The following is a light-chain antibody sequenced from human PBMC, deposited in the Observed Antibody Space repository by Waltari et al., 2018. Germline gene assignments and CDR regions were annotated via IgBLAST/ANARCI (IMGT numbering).Light chain of an antibody. V-gene: IGKV1-27*01. CDR2: AAS. J-gene: IGKJ1*01. CDR1: QGINKE. Sequence: DIQMTQSPSSLSASVGDRLTVTCRASQGINKELTWYQQKPGKAPTLLIYAASSLQTGVSSRFSGSGSGTGFTLTISSLQPEDIATYFCQQDYTTPWTFGQGTKVEIK. CDR3: QQDYTTPWT.